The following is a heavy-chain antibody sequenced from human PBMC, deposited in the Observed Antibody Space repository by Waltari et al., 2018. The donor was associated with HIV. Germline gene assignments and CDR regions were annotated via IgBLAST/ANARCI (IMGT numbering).Heavy chain of an antibody. Sequence: EVQLVESGGGLVQPGRSLRLSCAASGFTFDDYAMHWVRQAPGKGLEWVSGISWNSGSIGYADSVKGRFTISRDNAKNSLYLQMNSLRAEDTALYYCAKDITSGWHGGDYWGQGTLVTVSS. CDR2: ISWNSGSI. CDR3: AKDITSGWHGGDY. J-gene: IGHJ4*02. CDR1: GFTFDDYA. D-gene: IGHD6-19*01. V-gene: IGHV3-9*01.